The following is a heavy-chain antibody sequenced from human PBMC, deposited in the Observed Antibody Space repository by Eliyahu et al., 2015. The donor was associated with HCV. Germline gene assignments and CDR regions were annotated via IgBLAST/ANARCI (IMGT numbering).Heavy chain of an antibody. Sequence: EVQLVESGGGLVQPGGSLRLSCAASGFTVNTYHMSWVRLAPGKGLEGVSLIYSGGTTYYADSVRGRVTISRDNSENTLYLQMSSLMVEDTAVYFCARTAGRLQPFDYWGQGTLVTVSS. CDR2: IYSGGTT. J-gene: IGHJ4*02. CDR1: GFTVNTYH. V-gene: IGHV3-66*01. D-gene: IGHD2-15*01. CDR3: ARTAGRLQPFDY.